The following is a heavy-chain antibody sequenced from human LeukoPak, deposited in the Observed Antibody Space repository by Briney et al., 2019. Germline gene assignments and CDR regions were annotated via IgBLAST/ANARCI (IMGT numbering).Heavy chain of an antibody. D-gene: IGHD2-15*01. J-gene: IGHJ4*02. CDR3: ARGEYEYCSGGSCYYSY. CDR1: GGSFSGYY. V-gene: IGHV4-34*01. CDR2: TNHSGST. Sequence: KSSETLSLTCAVYGGSFSGYYWSWIRQPPGKGLEWIGETNHSGSTNYNPSLKSRVTISVDTSKNQFSLKLSSVTAADTAVYYCARGEYEYCSGGSCYYSYWGQGTLVTVSS.